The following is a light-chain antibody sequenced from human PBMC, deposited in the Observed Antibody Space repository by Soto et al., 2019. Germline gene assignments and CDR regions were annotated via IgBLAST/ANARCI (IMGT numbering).Light chain of an antibody. Sequence: EIVMTQSPATLSVSPGERATLSCRASQSVSSNLAWYQQKPGQAPRLLIYGASTRATGIPARFSGSGSGTEFTPTISSLQSADVAVCYCQQYNNWPPWTFGQGTKVEIK. CDR1: QSVSSN. CDR2: GAS. V-gene: IGKV3-15*01. J-gene: IGKJ1*01. CDR3: QQYNNWPPWT.